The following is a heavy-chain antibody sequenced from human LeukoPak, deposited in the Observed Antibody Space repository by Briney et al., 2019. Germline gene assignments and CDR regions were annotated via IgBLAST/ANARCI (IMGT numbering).Heavy chain of an antibody. J-gene: IGHJ4*02. CDR1: GFTFSNFY. CDR2: IKQDGSEE. V-gene: IGHV3-7*01. Sequence: GGSLRLSCTASGFTFSNFYMNWVRQAPGKGLEWVANIKQDGSEEYYVDSVKGRFTISRDNAKNSLYLQMNSLRAEDTAMYYCARDRYCSGGGCYSIGYFDYWGQGTLVTVSS. D-gene: IGHD2-15*01. CDR3: ARDRYCSGGGCYSIGYFDY.